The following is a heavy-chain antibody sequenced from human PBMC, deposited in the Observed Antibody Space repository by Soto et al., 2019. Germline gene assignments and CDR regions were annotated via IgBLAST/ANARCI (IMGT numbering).Heavy chain of an antibody. J-gene: IGHJ4*02. CDR1: GGSISSYY. CDR2: SYYSGST. D-gene: IGHD3-22*01. Sequence: QVQLQESGPGLVKPSETLSLTCSVSGGSISSYYWSWIRQPPGQGLEWIGYSYYSGSTNYNPSLKIPVTISVDTSKNQFSLKLMSVNAAATAVYYCAREIVTGGGGFDSWGQGTLVIVSS. CDR3: AREIVTGGGGFDS. V-gene: IGHV4-59*01.